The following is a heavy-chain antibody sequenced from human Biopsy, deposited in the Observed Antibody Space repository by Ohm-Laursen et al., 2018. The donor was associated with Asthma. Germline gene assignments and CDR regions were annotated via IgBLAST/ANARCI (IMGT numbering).Heavy chain of an antibody. CDR3: GRDMGGFGSGWFPVEF. D-gene: IGHD6-19*01. CDR2: INWNGGST. V-gene: IGHV3-20*01. Sequence: GSLRLSCEASGFTFDDYGMSWVRQAPGKGLDWVSGINWNGGSTGYADSVKGRFTISRDNAKNSLYLQMNSLRAEDTALYHCGRDMGGFGSGWFPVEFWGQGTLVTVSS. CDR1: GFTFDDYG. J-gene: IGHJ4*02.